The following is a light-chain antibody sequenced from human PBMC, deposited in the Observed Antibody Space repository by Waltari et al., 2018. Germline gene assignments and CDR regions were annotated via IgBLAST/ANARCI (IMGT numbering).Light chain of an antibody. V-gene: IGKV3-20*01. CDR1: QSGRNS. CDR2: AAS. Sequence: EVVLTQSPGTLSLSPGERATLFCRASQSGRNSIDSYQQRPGQAPRLLIYAASTRATGVPDRFSGSGSGTDFSLTISTLDPEDFAVYYCQTHVRLPGTFGQGTKVEI. J-gene: IGKJ1*01. CDR3: QTHVRLPGT.